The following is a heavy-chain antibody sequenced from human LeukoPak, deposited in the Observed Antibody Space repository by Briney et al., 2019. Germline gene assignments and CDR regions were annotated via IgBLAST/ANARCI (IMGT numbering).Heavy chain of an antibody. D-gene: IGHD3-10*01. Sequence: GESLKISCKGSGYSFTSYWSGWVRQVPGKGLEWMGIIYPGGSDTRYSPSFQGQVTISADKSFSTADLQWSSLKASDTAMYYCARINYYGSGSYWRAFDIWGQGTMVTVSS. CDR3: ARINYYGSGSYWRAFDI. J-gene: IGHJ3*02. V-gene: IGHV5-51*01. CDR1: GYSFTSYW. CDR2: IYPGGSDT.